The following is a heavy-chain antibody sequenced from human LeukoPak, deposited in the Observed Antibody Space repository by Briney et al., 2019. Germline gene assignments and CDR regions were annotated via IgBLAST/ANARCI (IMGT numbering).Heavy chain of an antibody. CDR2: IYYSGGT. J-gene: IGHJ5*02. CDR3: ARQVTTFWFDP. CDR1: GDSIGSYY. D-gene: IGHD2/OR15-2a*01. Sequence: SETLSLTCTVSGDSIGSYYWSWIRQPPGEGLEWIGYIYYSGGTNYNPSLKSRVTISVDTSKNQFSLKLSSVTAADTAVYYCARQVTTFWFDPWGQGTLVTVSS. V-gene: IGHV4-59*08.